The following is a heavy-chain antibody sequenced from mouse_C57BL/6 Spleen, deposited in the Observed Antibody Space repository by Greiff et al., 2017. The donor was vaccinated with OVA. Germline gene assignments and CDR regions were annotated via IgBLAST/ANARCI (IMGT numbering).Heavy chain of an antibody. CDR2: IYPGDGDT. J-gene: IGHJ4*01. CDR1: GYAFSSSW. Sequence: VQLQQSGPELVKPGASVKISCKASGYAFSSSWMNWVKQRPGKGLEWIGRIYPGDGDTTYNGKFKGKATLTADKSSSTAYMQLSSLTSEDSAVSFCARGDYDEDYWGQGTSVTVSS. D-gene: IGHD2-4*01. V-gene: IGHV1-82*01. CDR3: ARGDYDEDY.